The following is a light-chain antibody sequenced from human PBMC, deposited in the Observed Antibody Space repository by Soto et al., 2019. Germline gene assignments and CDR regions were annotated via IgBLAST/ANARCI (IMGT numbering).Light chain of an antibody. Sequence: DIQITQSPSTLSASVGDRVTITCRASQSISSWLAWYQQKPGKAPKLLIYQASSLESGLPSRFSGSGSGTEFTLTISSLQPDDFATYYCQQYNSYPYTFGQRTKLEIK. J-gene: IGKJ2*01. CDR3: QQYNSYPYT. CDR1: QSISSW. CDR2: QAS. V-gene: IGKV1-5*03.